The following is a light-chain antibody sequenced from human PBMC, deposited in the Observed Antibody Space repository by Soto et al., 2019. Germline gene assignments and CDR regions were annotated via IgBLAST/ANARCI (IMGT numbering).Light chain of an antibody. CDR3: QQYNNWPRAT. J-gene: IGKJ4*01. CDR1: QSVSNN. V-gene: IGKV3-15*01. Sequence: EIVMTHSPATLSVSPGERATLSCRASQSVSNNLAWYQQKPGQAPRLLIYGASTRATAIPARFSGSGSGTEFNLTISSLQSEDFGVYYCQQYNNWPRATFGGGTKVDIK. CDR2: GAS.